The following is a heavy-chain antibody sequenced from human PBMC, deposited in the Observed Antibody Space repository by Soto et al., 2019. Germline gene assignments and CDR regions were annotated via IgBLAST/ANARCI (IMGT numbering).Heavy chain of an antibody. CDR3: ARVPDR. V-gene: IGHV4-30-2*01. CDR1: GGSISSGGYS. CDR2: IYHSGST. J-gene: IGHJ5*02. Sequence: SETLSLTCAVSGGSISSGGYSWSWIRQPPGKGLELIGYIYHSGSTYYNPSLKSRVTISVDRSKNQFSLNLISVTAADTAVYYCARVPDRWGQGTLVTVSS. D-gene: IGHD2-2*01.